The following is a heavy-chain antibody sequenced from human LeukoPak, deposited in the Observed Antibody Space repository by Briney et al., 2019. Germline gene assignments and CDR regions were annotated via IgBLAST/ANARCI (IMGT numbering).Heavy chain of an antibody. CDR2: ISGDGGRT. CDR1: GFMVSGYN. D-gene: IGHD5/OR15-5a*01. J-gene: IGHJ4*02. V-gene: IGHV3-43*02. CDR3: AKDVSGSIDS. Sequence: AGGSLRRSCAASGFMVSGYNMHWVRQVPGKGLEWVSIISGDGGRTSYADSVKGRVTISRDNSKNSLYLQMNSLRTEDTAFYYCAKDVSGSIDSWGQGTLVTVSS.